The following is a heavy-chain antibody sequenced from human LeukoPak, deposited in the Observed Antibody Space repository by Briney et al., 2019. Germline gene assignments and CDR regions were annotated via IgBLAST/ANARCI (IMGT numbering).Heavy chain of an antibody. D-gene: IGHD3-22*01. J-gene: IGHJ4*02. Sequence: PGGSLRLSCTASGFTFGDYAMSWVRQAPGKGLEWVGFIRSKAYGGTTEYAASVKGRFTISRDDSKSIAYLQMNSLKTEDTAVYYCTRGITYYYDSSGYYRGSYFDYWGQGTLVTVSS. CDR3: TRGITYYYDSSGYYRGSYFDY. V-gene: IGHV3-49*04. CDR2: IRSKAYGGTT. CDR1: GFTFGDYA.